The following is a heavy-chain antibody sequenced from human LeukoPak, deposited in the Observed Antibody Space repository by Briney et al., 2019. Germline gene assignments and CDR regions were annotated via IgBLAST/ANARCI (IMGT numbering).Heavy chain of an antibody. CDR2: IYYSGST. CDR3: ARGDPPATFDY. V-gene: IGHV4-31*03. CDR1: GGSISSGGYY. Sequence: SETLSLTCTVSGGSISSGGYYWSWIRQHPGKGLEWIGYIYYSGSTCYNPSLKSRVTISVDTSKNQFSLKLSSVTAADTAVYYCARGDPPATFDYWGQGTLVTVSS. J-gene: IGHJ4*02. D-gene: IGHD2-21*02.